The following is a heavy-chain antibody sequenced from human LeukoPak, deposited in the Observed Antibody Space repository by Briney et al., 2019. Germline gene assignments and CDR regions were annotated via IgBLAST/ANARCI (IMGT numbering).Heavy chain of an antibody. D-gene: IGHD3-22*01. CDR2: IYTSGST. V-gene: IGHV4-4*07. CDR3: AAMYYYDSSGYYL. CDR1: GGSISSYY. Sequence: SETLSLTCTVSGGSISSYYWSWIRQPARKGLEWIGRIYTSGSTNYNPSLKSRVTMSVDTSKNQFSLKLSSVTAADTAVYYCAAMYYYDSSGYYLWGQGTLVTVSS. J-gene: IGHJ5*02.